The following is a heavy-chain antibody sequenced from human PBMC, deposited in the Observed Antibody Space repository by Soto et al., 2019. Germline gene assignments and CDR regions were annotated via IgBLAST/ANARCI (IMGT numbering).Heavy chain of an antibody. V-gene: IGHV3-64D*06. CDR2: LSHNGIK. Sequence: EVLLVESGGGLVQPGGSLRLSCSASGFPFSNYAMHWVRQTPRRGLEYVSALSHNGIKYYADSVRGRFTISRDNSKNSLYLQMSSLRADDRAVYYCVQDGSDATSDYGMDVWGQGTTVTVSS. J-gene: IGHJ6*02. D-gene: IGHD1-1*01. CDR3: VQDGSDATSDYGMDV. CDR1: GFPFSNYA.